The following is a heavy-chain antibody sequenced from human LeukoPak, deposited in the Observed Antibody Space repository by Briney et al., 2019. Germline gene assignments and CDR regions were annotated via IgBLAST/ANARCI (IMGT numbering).Heavy chain of an antibody. D-gene: IGHD2-8*01. V-gene: IGHV4-34*01. CDR1: GGSFSGYY. CDR3: ARGILVTVYAAFDH. J-gene: IGHJ4*02. Sequence: SETLSLTCGVYGGSFSGYYWTWIRQSPGMGLEWVGEIIHTGRTNYNPSLTGRVTISVDTSKNQFSLELSSVTAADTAVYYCARGILVTVYAAFDHWSQGTLVTVSS. CDR2: IIHTGRT.